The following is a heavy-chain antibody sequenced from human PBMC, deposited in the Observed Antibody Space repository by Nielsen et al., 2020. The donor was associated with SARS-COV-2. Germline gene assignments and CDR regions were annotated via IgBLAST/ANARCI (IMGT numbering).Heavy chain of an antibody. J-gene: IGHJ4*02. CDR1: GFSFSSYA. D-gene: IGHD1-1*01. CDR2: IGTTGDKT. CDR3: TTRTFYLDY. Sequence: GESLKISCAASGFSFSSYAMTWVRQAPGKGLEWVSSIGTTGDKTFYADSVKGRFTISRDISKNTLFLQMNSLRAEDTALYYCTTRTFYLDYWGQGTLVTVSS. V-gene: IGHV3-23*01.